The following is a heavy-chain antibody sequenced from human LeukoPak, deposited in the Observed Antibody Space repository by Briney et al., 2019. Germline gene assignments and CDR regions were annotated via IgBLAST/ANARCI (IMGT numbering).Heavy chain of an antibody. Sequence: GGSLRLSCAASGFTFSTYWMHWVRQAPGKGPVWVSRISPDGSYTTYADSERGRFTMSRDKAKNTLYLQVNSLRAGDTAVYYCARAKYCGANCYKGFDSWGQGTLVTVSS. CDR3: ARAKYCGANCYKGFDS. J-gene: IGHJ4*02. V-gene: IGHV3-74*01. CDR1: GFTFSTYW. CDR2: ISPDGSYT. D-gene: IGHD2-21*02.